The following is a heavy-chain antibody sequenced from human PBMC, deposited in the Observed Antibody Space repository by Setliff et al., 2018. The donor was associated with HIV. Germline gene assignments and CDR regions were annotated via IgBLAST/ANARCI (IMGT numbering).Heavy chain of an antibody. CDR3: ATNREQLTMTYYYYYMDV. Sequence: SVQVSCKASGGTFSSYAISWVRRAPGQGPEWMGAIIPIFGTTKYAQRFQGRVTITADTSTSTAYMELSSLRSEDTAVYYCATNREQLTMTYYYYYMDVWGKGTTVTVS. D-gene: IGHD6-13*01. V-gene: IGHV1-69*06. CDR1: GGTFSSYA. CDR2: IIPIFGTT. J-gene: IGHJ6*03.